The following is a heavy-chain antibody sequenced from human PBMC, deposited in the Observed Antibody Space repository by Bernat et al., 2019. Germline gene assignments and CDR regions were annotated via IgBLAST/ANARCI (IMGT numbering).Heavy chain of an antibody. V-gene: IGHV3-33*01. CDR1: GFTFSSYG. CDR2: IWYDGSNK. J-gene: IGHJ4*02. Sequence: QVQLVESGGGVVQPGRSLRLSCAASGFTFSSYGMHWVRQAPGKGLEWVAVIWYDGSNKYYADSVKGRFTISRDNSKNTVYLQMNSLRAEDTAVYYCARAGFSGSYSNAPFDYWGQGTLVTVSS. D-gene: IGHD1-26*01. CDR3: ARAGFSGSYSNAPFDY.